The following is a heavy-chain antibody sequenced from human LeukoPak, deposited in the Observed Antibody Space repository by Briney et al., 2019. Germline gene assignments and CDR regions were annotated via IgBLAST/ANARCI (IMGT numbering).Heavy chain of an antibody. Sequence: GASVMVSCKASVYTFTRCFLHWGRQAPGQGLKWMGIINPSDGRTSYAQKFQGRVTMTRDTSTSTVYMELSSLRSADTAVYYSAVDAGADCEGYAWGQGTPVTVSS. CDR3: AVDAGADCEGYA. V-gene: IGHV1-46*01. J-gene: IGHJ1*01. CDR1: VYTFTRCF. CDR2: INPSDGRT. D-gene: IGHD2-21*02.